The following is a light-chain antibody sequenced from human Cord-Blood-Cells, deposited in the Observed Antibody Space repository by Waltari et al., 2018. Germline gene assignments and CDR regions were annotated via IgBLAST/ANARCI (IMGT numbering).Light chain of an antibody. CDR3: QSADSSGTYVV. V-gene: IGLV3-25*03. CDR2: KDS. Sequence: SYELTQPPSVSVSQGQTARITCSGDALPKQYAYWYQQQPGQAPVLVIYKDSERPSGIPERFSGSSSGTTVTLTISGVQAEDEADYYCQSADSSGTYVVFGGGTKLTVL. CDR1: ALPKQY. J-gene: IGLJ2*01.